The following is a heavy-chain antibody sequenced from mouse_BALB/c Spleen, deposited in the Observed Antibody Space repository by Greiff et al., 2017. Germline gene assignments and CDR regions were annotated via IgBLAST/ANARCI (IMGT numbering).Heavy chain of an antibody. CDR2: ISTYYGDA. CDR1: GYTFTDYA. V-gene: IGHV1S137*01. D-gene: IGHD1-1*01. J-gene: IGHJ2*01. Sequence: VQLQESGAELVRPGVSVKISCKGSGYTFTDYAMHWVKQSHAKSLEWIGVISTYYGDASYNQKFKGKATMTVDKSSSTAYMELARLTSEDSAIYYCARRDYYGYIDYWGQGTTLTVSS. CDR3: ARRDYYGYIDY.